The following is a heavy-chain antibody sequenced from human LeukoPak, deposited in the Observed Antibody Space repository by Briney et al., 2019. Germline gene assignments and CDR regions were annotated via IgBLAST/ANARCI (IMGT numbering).Heavy chain of an antibody. CDR2: INSDGSST. CDR1: GFTLSSYW. Sequence: PGGSLRPSCAASGFTLSSYWMHWVRQAPGKGLVWVSRINSDGSSTSYADSVKGRFTISRDNAKNTLYLQMNSLRAEDTAVYYCARDYSRGGLGAFDIWGQGTMVTVSS. V-gene: IGHV3-74*01. D-gene: IGHD6-13*01. J-gene: IGHJ3*02. CDR3: ARDYSRGGLGAFDI.